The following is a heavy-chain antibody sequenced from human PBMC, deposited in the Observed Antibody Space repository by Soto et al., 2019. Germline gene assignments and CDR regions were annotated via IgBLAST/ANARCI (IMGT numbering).Heavy chain of an antibody. CDR1: GGSVSSGSYY. CDR2: IYYSGST. V-gene: IGHV4-61*01. CDR3: ARDLGIISVLPGGYYYYGMDV. Sequence: SETLSLTCTVSGGSVSSGSYYWSWIRQPPGKGLEWIGYIYYSGSTNYNPSLKSRVTISVDTSKNQFSLKLSSVTAADTAVYYCARDLGIISVLPGGYYYYGMDVWGQGTMVTVSS. D-gene: IGHD3-16*01. J-gene: IGHJ6*02.